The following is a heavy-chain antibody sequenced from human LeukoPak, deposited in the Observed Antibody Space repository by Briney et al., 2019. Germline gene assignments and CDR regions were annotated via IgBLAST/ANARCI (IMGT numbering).Heavy chain of an antibody. D-gene: IGHD2-15*01. V-gene: IGHV3-23*01. CDR1: GFTFSSYA. CDR3: AKEVPLAGWRGFDS. CDR2: ISVSGDRT. J-gene: IGHJ4*02. Sequence: GGSLRLSCAASGFTFSSYAMTWVRQAPGKGLEWVSGISVSGDRTLYADSVKGRFTVSRDNFQSTLYLQMNSLRADDTAVYYCAKEVPLAGWRGFDSWGQGTLVTVSS.